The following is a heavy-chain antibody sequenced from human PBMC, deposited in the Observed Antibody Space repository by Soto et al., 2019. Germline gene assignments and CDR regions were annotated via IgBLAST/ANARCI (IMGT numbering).Heavy chain of an antibody. CDR3: AIESVLGRSGYYSN. CDR1: GFTFSNYA. V-gene: IGHV3-64*01. D-gene: IGHD3-22*01. J-gene: IGHJ4*02. Sequence: PGGSLRLSCAASGFTFSNYAIHWVRQAPGKGLEYVSAISSNGGSTYYANSVKGRFTISRDNSKSTLYLQMGSLRAEDMALYYCAIESVLGRSGYYSNWGQGTLVTVSS. CDR2: ISSNGGST.